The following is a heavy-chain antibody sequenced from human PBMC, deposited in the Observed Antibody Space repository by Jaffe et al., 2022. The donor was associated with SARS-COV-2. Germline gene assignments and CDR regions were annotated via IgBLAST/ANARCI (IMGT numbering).Heavy chain of an antibody. J-gene: IGHJ4*02. D-gene: IGHD2-15*01. V-gene: IGHV4-30-4*01. Sequence: QVQLQESGPGLVKPSQTLSLTCTVSGGSISSGDYYWSWIRQPPGKGLEWIGYIYYSGSTYYNPSLKSRVTISVDTSKNQFSLKLSSVTAADTAVYYCARVLGYCSGGSCYGASSFDYWGQGTLVTVSS. CDR1: GGSISSGDYY. CDR2: IYYSGST. CDR3: ARVLGYCSGGSCYGASSFDY.